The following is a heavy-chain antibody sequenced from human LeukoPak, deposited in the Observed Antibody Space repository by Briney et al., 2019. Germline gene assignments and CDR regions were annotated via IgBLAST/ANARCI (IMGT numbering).Heavy chain of an antibody. CDR2: IYYSGST. CDR3: ATSSGWYDTEGY. V-gene: IGHV4-59*01. D-gene: IGHD6-19*01. Sequence: SETLSLTCTVSGGSISSYYWSWIRQPPGKGLEWIGYIYYSGSTNYNPSLKSRVTISVDTSKNQFSLKLSSVTAADTAVYYCATSSGWYDTEGYWGQGTLVTVSS. CDR1: GGSISSYY. J-gene: IGHJ4*02.